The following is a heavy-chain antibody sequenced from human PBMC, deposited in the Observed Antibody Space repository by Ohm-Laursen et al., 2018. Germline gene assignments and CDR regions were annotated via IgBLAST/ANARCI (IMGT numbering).Heavy chain of an antibody. J-gene: IGHJ5*02. D-gene: IGHD4-17*01. V-gene: IGHV4-4*07. CDR3: ARGDFGDYNWFDP. CDR2: IHFSGST. Sequence: SETLSLTCTVSGASINNYCWNWIRQPAGKGLEWIGRIHFSGSTRYNSSLQGRVTISLDTSNQQFSLKLTSVTAADTAVYYCARGDFGDYNWFDPWGQGTRITVSS. CDR1: GASINNYC.